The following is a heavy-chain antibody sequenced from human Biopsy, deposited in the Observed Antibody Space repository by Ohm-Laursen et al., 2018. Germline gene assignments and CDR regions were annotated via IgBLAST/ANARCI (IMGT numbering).Heavy chain of an antibody. Sequence: PSQTLSLTCAVYGGSFSGYYWSWIRQPPGKGLEWIGEINHSGSTNFNPSFKSRVTISVDTSKNQFSLKLSSVTAADTAMYFCARGRGDYPPTFWGPGTLVTVSS. V-gene: IGHV4-34*09. CDR1: GGSFSGYY. CDR3: ARGRGDYPPTF. J-gene: IGHJ4*02. CDR2: INHSGST. D-gene: IGHD2-21*02.